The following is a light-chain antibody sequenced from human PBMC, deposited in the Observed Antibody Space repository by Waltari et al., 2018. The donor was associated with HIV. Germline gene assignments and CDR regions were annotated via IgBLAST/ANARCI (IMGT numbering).Light chain of an antibody. CDR2: DNH. CDR3: GTWDSSLRVYV. CDR1: NSNIGNEL. V-gene: IGLV1-51*01. J-gene: IGLJ1*01. Sequence: QSVLTQPPSVSAAPGQKVTISCSGSNSNIGNELVSWYQQLPGTAPKILISDNHGRPSGIPNRFSGSKSGTAATLDITGLQTGDEADYYCGTWDSSLRVYVFGTGTKVTVL.